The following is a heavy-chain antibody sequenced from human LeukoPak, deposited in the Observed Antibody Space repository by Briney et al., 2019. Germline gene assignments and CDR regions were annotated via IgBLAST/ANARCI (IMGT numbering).Heavy chain of an antibody. CDR1: GGTFSSYA. V-gene: IGHV1-69*01. CDR2: IIPIFGTA. J-gene: IGHJ4*02. CDR3: ARVVWLRSYFDY. Sequence: ASVKVSCKASGGTFSSYAISWVRQAPGQGLEWMGGIIPIFGTANYAQKFQGRVTITADESTSTAYMELSSLRSDDTAVYYCARVVWLRSYFDYWGQGTLVTVSS. D-gene: IGHD5-12*01.